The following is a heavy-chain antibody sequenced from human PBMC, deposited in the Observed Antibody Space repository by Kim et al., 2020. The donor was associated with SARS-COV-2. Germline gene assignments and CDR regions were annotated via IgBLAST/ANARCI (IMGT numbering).Heavy chain of an antibody. Sequence: GGSLRLSCAASGFTFSSYSMNWVRQAPGKGLEWVSSISSSSSYIYYADSVKGRFTISRDNAKNSLYLQMNSLRAEDTAVYYCARDTAKVVVAVYSPFDYWGQGTLVTVSS. J-gene: IGHJ4*02. CDR3: ARDTAKVVVAVYSPFDY. V-gene: IGHV3-21*01. D-gene: IGHD2-15*01. CDR2: ISSSSSYI. CDR1: GFTFSSYS.